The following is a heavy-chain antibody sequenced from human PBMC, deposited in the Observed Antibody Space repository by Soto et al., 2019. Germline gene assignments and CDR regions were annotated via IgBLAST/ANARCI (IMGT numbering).Heavy chain of an antibody. D-gene: IGHD4-17*01. V-gene: IGHV4-31*03. Sequence: QVQLQESGPGLVKPSQTLSLTCTVSGGSISSGGYYWSWIRQHPGKGLEWIGYIYYSGSTYYNPSLKCRVTISVDTSKNQFSLKLSSVTAADTAVYYCARGSSTVTTPIWFDPWGQGTLVTVSS. CDR3: ARGSSTVTTPIWFDP. CDR1: GGSISSGGYY. J-gene: IGHJ5*02. CDR2: IYYSGST.